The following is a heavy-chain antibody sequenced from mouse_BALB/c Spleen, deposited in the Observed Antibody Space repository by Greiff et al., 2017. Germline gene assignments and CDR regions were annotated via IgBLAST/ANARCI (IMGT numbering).Heavy chain of an antibody. CDR1: GYSITSGYY. D-gene: IGHD2-2*01. Sequence: EVKLQESGPGLVKPSQSLSLTCSVTGYSITSGYYWNWIRQFPGNKLEWMGYISYDGSNNYNPSLKNRISITRDTSKNQFFLKLNSVTTEDTATYYCARWLDWYFDVWGAGTTVTVSS. CDR3: ARWLDWYFDV. CDR2: ISYDGSN. J-gene: IGHJ1*01. V-gene: IGHV3-6*02.